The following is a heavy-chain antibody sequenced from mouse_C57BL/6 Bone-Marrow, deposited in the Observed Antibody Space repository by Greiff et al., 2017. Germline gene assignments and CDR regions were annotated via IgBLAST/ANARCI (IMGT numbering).Heavy chain of an antibody. V-gene: IGHV1-69*01. CDR2: IDPSDSST. CDR1: GYTFTSYW. Sequence: QVQLQQPGAELVMPGASVKLSCKASGYTFTSYWMHWVKQRPGQGLEWIGEIDPSDSSTNYKPKFKGKASMTVDKSSRPAYMQLSSLTSEDSAVYYCDRGDYYGSSLWYFDVWGTGTTVTVSS. CDR3: DRGDYYGSSLWYFDV. D-gene: IGHD1-1*01. J-gene: IGHJ1*03.